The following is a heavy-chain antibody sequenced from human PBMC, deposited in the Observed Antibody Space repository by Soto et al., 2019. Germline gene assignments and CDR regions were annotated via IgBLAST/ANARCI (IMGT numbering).Heavy chain of an antibody. Sequence: SETLSLTCAVYGGSFSGYYWSWIRQPPGKGLEWIGEINHSGSTNYNPSLKSRVTISVDTSKNQFSLKLSSVTAADTAVYYCARERRIVATIRYYYYAMDVWGQGTTVTVSS. D-gene: IGHD5-12*01. CDR3: ARERRIVATIRYYYYAMDV. CDR1: GGSFSGYY. CDR2: INHSGST. V-gene: IGHV4-34*01. J-gene: IGHJ6*02.